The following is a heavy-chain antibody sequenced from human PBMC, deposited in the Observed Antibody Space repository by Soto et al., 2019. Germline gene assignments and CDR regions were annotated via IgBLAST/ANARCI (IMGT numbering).Heavy chain of an antibody. CDR3: AREDGVILDY. CDR2: INACNANT. J-gene: IGHJ4*02. Sequence: ASVKVSCKASGYTFTSYGISWVRQAPGQGLEWMGWINACNANTKYSQKFQGRVTISRDTSAGTVYMELRSLRSDDTAVYYCAREDGVILDYWGQGTLVTVSS. V-gene: IGHV1-3*01. CDR1: GYTFTSYG. D-gene: IGHD2-21*01.